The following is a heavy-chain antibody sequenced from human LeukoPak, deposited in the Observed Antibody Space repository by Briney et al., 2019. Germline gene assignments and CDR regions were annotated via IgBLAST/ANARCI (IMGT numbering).Heavy chain of an antibody. CDR2: INTDIGGT. CDR1: GDIFSTYY. D-gene: IGHD1-26*01. Sequence: ASVKVSCKVSGDIFSTYYIQWVRQAPGEGLGWVGWINTDIGGTNSAPKFQGRVSMTTDTSISTAYLELTRLTSDDTAIYYCARNWELWGQGTLVTVSS. CDR3: ARNWEL. V-gene: IGHV1-2*02. J-gene: IGHJ4*02.